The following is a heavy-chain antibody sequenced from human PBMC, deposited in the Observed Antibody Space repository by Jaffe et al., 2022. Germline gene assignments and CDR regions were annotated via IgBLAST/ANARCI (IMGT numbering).Heavy chain of an antibody. CDR1: GFTFSSYA. V-gene: IGHV3-23*03. CDR2: ISTGSTDI. CDR3: AKSRTTMTTAFDI. D-gene: IGHD4-17*01. Sequence: EMQLLESGGGLVQPGGSLRLSCAASGFTFSSYAMSWVRQAPGKGLEWVSVISTGSTDIKYADSVRGRFTISRDNSKNTLYLQMNSLRAEDTAVYYCAKSRTTMTTAFDIWGQGTTVTVSS. J-gene: IGHJ3*02.